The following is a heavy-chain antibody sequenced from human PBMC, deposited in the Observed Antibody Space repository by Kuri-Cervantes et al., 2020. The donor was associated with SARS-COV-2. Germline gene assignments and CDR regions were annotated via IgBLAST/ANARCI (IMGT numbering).Heavy chain of an antibody. CDR1: GGTFSSYA. V-gene: IGHV1-69*04. CDR2: IIPILGIA. J-gene: IGHJ6*02. Sequence: SVKVSCKASGGTFSSYAISWVRQAPGQGLEWMGRIIPILGIANYAQKVQGRVTITADKSTSTAYMELSSLRSEDTAVYYCARDIIHCSSTSCYTGSYYYGMDVWGQGTTVTVSS. D-gene: IGHD2-2*02. CDR3: ARDIIHCSSTSCYTGSYYYGMDV.